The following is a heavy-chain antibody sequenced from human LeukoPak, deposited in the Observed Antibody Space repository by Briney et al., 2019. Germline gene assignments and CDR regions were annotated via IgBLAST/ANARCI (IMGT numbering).Heavy chain of an antibody. D-gene: IGHD2-15*01. J-gene: IGHJ3*02. V-gene: IGHV3-30-3*01. CDR2: ISYDGSNK. Sequence: GGSLRLSCAASGFTFSSYAMHWVRQAPGKGLEWVAVISYDGSNKYYADSVKGRFTISRDNSKNTLYLQMNSLRAEDTAVYYCARDRSYCSGGSCYLGDAFDIWGQGTMVTVSS. CDR3: ARDRSYCSGGSCYLGDAFDI. CDR1: GFTFSSYA.